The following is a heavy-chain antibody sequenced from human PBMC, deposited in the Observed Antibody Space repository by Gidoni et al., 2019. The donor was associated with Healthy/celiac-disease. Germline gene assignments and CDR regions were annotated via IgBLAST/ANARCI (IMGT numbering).Heavy chain of an antibody. CDR3: AISIAVADTRYYYYGMDV. V-gene: IGHV4-59*01. J-gene: IGHJ6*02. CDR2: IYYSGST. D-gene: IGHD6-19*01. CDR1: GGSLSSYY. Sequence: QVQLQESGPGLVKPSETLSLTCTVSGGSLSSYYWSWIRQPPGKGLEWIGYIYYSGSTNYNPSLKSRVTISVDTSKNQFSLKLSSVTAADTAVYYCAISIAVADTRYYYYGMDVWGQGTTVTVSS.